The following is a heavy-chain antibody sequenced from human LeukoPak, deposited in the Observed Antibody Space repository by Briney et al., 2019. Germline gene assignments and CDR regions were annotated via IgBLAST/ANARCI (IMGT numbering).Heavy chain of an antibody. D-gene: IGHD4-23*01. J-gene: IGHJ4*02. CDR1: AFTFTHYA. CDR3: AKDRYGGNSECDY. CDR2: ISTSGENA. V-gene: IGHV3-23*01. Sequence: GGSLRLSCSAAAFTFTHYAMRWVRQAPGKGLEWVSDISTSGENAYYADSVKGRFTISRDNSRSTVHLQMNSLRAEDTAIYYCAKDRYGGNSECDYSGQGTLVTVSS.